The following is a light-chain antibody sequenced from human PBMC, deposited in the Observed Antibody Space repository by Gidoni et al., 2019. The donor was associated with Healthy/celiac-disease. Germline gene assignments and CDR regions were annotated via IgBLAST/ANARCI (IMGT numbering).Light chain of an antibody. Sequence: EIVMTQSPATLSVSPGERATLSCRASQSVSSNLAWYQQKPGQAPRLLIDGASTRATGIPAMFSGSGSGTEFTLTISSLQSEDFAVYYFQQYNNWPPFTFGPGTKVDIK. CDR3: QQYNNWPPFT. CDR1: QSVSSN. V-gene: IGKV3-15*01. CDR2: GAS. J-gene: IGKJ3*01.